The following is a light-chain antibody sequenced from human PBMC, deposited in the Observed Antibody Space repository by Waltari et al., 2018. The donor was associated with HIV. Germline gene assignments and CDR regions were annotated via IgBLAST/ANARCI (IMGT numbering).Light chain of an antibody. CDR1: QTISSG. CDR2: GAS. J-gene: IGKJ2*01. CDR3: QQNYNTPYT. V-gene: IGKV1-39*01. Sequence: IQMTQSPSSLSASVGDRVTITCRASQTISSGLNWYQQKPGNAPKLLIYGASNLQRGVPSRFSGSGSGTDFTLTIISLQAEDFTTYYCQQNYNTPYTFGQGTNLEIK.